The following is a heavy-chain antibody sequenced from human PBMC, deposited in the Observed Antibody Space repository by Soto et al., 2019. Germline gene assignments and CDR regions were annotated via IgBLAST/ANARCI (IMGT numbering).Heavy chain of an antibody. CDR1: GFSVSSSSYS. Sequence: SETLSLTCTVSGFSVSSSSYSWGWIRQSPGKGLEWIGTIYSSENTYYNPSLLSRVTISVDTSKNEFSLRLGSVTAADTAVYYCARLNGYCISTNCHGYYGMDVWGQGTTVTVSS. CDR2: IYSSENT. D-gene: IGHD2-2*03. CDR3: ARLNGYCISTNCHGYYGMDV. V-gene: IGHV4-39*01. J-gene: IGHJ6*02.